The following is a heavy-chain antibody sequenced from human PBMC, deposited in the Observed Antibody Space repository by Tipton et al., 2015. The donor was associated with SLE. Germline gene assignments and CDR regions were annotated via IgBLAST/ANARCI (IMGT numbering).Heavy chain of an antibody. Sequence: TLSLTCAVYGGSFSGYYWSWIRQPPGKGLEWIGEINHSGSTNYNPSLKSRVTISVDTSKNQFSLQLNSVTPEDTAVYYCARVVIKGHAFDIWGQGTMVTVSS. J-gene: IGHJ3*02. CDR2: INHSGST. D-gene: IGHD3-22*01. V-gene: IGHV4-34*01. CDR3: ARVVIKGHAFDI. CDR1: GGSFSGYY.